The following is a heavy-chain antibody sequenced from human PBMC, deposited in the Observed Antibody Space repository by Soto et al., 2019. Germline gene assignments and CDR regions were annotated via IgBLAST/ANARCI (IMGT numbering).Heavy chain of an antibody. CDR2: IVSSSSYI. CDR1: GFTFSSYS. V-gene: IGHV3-21*01. Sequence: EVQLVESGGGLVKPGGSLRLSCAASGFTFSSYSMNWVRQAPGKGLEWVSSIVSSSSYIYYADSVKGRITISRDNAKNTLYLQMSSLRAEHTAVYYCARDQGACLRLLPWHIEFWGRGTLVTVSS. D-gene: IGHD4-17*01. CDR3: ARDQGACLRLLPWHIEF. J-gene: IGHJ2*01.